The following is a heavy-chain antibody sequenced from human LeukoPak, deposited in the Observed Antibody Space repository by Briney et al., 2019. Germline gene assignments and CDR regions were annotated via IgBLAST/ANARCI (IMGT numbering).Heavy chain of an antibody. CDR1: GFTFSSYA. CDR2: ISYDGSNK. J-gene: IGHJ4*02. CDR3: ARVGAPFDC. D-gene: IGHD1-26*01. Sequence: GRSPRLSCAASGFTFSSYAMHWVRQAPGKGLEWVAVISYDGSNKYYADSVKGRFTISRDNSKNTRYLQMNSLRAEDTAVYYCARVGAPFDCWGQGTLVTASS. V-gene: IGHV3-30*04.